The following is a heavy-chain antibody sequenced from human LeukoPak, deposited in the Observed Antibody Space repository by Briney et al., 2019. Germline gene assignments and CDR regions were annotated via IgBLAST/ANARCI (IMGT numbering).Heavy chain of an antibody. CDR2: INPNSGGA. Sequence: ASVKVSCKAAGYTFTGYYMHWVRQAPGQGLEWMGWINPNSGGANYAQKFQGRVTMTRDTSISTAYMELSRLTSDDTAVYYCARDPPIGGADVFDIWGQGTMVTVSS. V-gene: IGHV1-2*02. D-gene: IGHD3-10*01. CDR1: GYTFTGYY. J-gene: IGHJ3*02. CDR3: ARDPPIGGADVFDI.